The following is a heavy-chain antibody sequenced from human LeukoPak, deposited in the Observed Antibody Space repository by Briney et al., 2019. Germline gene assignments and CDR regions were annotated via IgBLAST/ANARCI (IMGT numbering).Heavy chain of an antibody. D-gene: IGHD6-19*01. Sequence: ASVKVSCKASGYTFTGYYMHWVRQAPGQGLEWMGWINPNSGGTNYAQKFQGRVTMTRDTSISTAYMELSRLRSDDTAVCYCARDRGRWVVPFDYWGQGTLVTVSS. CDR2: INPNSGGT. CDR3: ARDRGRWVVPFDY. CDR1: GYTFTGYY. V-gene: IGHV1-2*02. J-gene: IGHJ4*02.